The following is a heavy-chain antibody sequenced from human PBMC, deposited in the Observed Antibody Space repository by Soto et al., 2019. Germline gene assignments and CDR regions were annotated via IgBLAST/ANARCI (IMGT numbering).Heavy chain of an antibody. Sequence: EVQLVESGGGLVQPGGSLRLSCAASGFDFSTYWMHWVRQAPGKGLVWVSRISGGGGTTYADSVEGRFTISRDNANNIVYLQMNSLTEEDTAMYYCIRASGVAGTGEYFWGHGTLVTVSS. J-gene: IGHJ4*01. D-gene: IGHD6-19*01. CDR1: GFDFSTYW. CDR3: IRASGVAGTGEYF. V-gene: IGHV3-74*02. CDR2: ISGGGGT.